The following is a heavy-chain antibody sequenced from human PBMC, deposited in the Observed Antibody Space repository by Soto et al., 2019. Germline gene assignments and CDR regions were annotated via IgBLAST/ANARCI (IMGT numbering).Heavy chain of an antibody. CDR2: ISGSGGST. V-gene: IGHV3-23*01. D-gene: IGHD3-22*01. CDR1: GFTFSSYA. CDR3: AKVVVVVITRYYFDY. J-gene: IGHJ4*02. Sequence: EVQLLESGGGVVQPGGSLRLSCAASGFTFSSYAMSWVRQAPGKGLEWVSAISGSGGSTYYADSVKGRFTISRDNSKNTLYLQMNSLRAEDTAVYYCAKVVVVVITRYYFDYWGQGTLVTVSS.